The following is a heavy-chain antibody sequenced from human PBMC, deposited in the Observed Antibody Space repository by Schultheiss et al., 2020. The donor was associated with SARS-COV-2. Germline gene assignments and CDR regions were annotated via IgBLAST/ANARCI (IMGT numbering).Heavy chain of an antibody. V-gene: IGHV3-48*03. Sequence: GGSLRLSCGASGFTFNAYEMNWVRQAPGKGLEWVSYISAFGNTIYYTDSVRGRFTISRDNAKNSLYLQMNRLRAEDTAIYYCARDSTYCSGDCSFDYWGQGTLVTVSS. J-gene: IGHJ4*02. CDR1: GFTFNAYE. CDR2: ISAFGNTI. D-gene: IGHD2-21*02. CDR3: ARDSTYCSGDCSFDY.